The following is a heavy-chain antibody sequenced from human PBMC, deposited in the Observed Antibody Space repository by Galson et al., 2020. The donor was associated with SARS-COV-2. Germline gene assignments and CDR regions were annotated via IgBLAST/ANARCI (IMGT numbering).Heavy chain of an antibody. J-gene: IGHJ6*02. CDR2: IIPIFSTA. D-gene: IGHD6-13*01. Sequence: SVKVSCKASGGTFSSYAISWVRQAPGQGLEWMGGIIPIFSTANYAQKFQGRVTITADESTSTAYMELSSLRSEDTAVYYCARAGYSTWRPLYYYYGMDVWGQGTTVTVSS. CDR3: ARAGYSTWRPLYYYYGMDV. CDR1: GGTFSSYA. V-gene: IGHV1-69*13.